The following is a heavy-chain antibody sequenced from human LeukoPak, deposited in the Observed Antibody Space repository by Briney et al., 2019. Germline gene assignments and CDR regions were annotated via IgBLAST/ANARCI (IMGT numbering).Heavy chain of an antibody. CDR1: GGSFSGYY. CDR2: INHSGST. Sequence: PSETLSLTCAVYGGSFSGYYWSWIRQPPGKGLEWIGEINHSGSTNYNPSLKSRVTISVDTSKNQFSLKLSSVTAADTAVYYCARRRVLLWFGELLGWFDPWGQGTLVTVSS. CDR3: ARRRVLLWFGELLGWFDP. D-gene: IGHD3-10*01. V-gene: IGHV4-34*01. J-gene: IGHJ5*02.